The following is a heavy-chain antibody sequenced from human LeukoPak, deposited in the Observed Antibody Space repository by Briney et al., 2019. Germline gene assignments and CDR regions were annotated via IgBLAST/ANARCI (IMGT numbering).Heavy chain of an antibody. D-gene: IGHD3-3*01. CDR3: AREYDFWSGYFDY. Sequence: SETLSLTCAVSGGSISSSNWWSWVRQPPGKGLEWIGEIYHSGSTNYNPSLKSRVTISVDKSKNQFSLKLSSVTAADTAVYYRAREYDFWSGYFDYWGQGTLVTVSS. V-gene: IGHV4-4*02. CDR1: GGSISSSNW. J-gene: IGHJ4*02. CDR2: IYHSGST.